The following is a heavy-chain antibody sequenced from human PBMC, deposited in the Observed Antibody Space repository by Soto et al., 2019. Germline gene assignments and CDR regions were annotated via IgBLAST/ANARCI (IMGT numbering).Heavy chain of an antibody. CDR2: ITGNSARI. J-gene: IGHJ3*01. Sequence: GSLRLSCAASDSTIRRYAMSWVRQAPGKGLEWVSGITGNSARIYYADSVKGRFSISRDNSKNTLYLQMDTLRAEDTAVYYCAKNGDFDYDAFDVWGQGTVVTVSS. CDR3: AKNGDFDYDAFDV. CDR1: DSTIRRYA. D-gene: IGHD3-16*01. V-gene: IGHV3-23*01.